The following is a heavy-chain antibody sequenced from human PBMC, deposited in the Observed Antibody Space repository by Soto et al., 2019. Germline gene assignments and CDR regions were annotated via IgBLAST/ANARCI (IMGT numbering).Heavy chain of an antibody. CDR1: GFTFDDYG. CDR2: IGWTGNSL. V-gene: IGHV3-9*01. CDR3: AKGRGAGCGASLDY. J-gene: IGHJ4*02. D-gene: IGHD2-21*01. Sequence: EMQLVESGGGLVQPGRSLRLSCVASGFTFDDYGMHWVRQPPGKGLEWVSGIGWTGNSLVDAVSVKGRFTISRDNAKNSLYLQMNSLRRDDTALYYCAKGRGAGCGASLDYWGQGTLVTVSS.